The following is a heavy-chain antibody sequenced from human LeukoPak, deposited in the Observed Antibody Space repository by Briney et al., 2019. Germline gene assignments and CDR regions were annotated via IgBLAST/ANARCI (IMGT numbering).Heavy chain of an antibody. CDR3: ARQFPYYDILTGYYHALDAFGI. Sequence: SETLSLTCTVSGGSISSSSYYWGWIRQPPGKGLEWIGSIYYSGSTYYNPSLKSRVTISVDTSKNQFSLKLSSVTAADTAVYYCARQFPYYDILTGYYHALDAFGIWGQGTMVTVSS. V-gene: IGHV4-39*01. CDR1: GGSISSSSYY. D-gene: IGHD3-9*01. J-gene: IGHJ3*02. CDR2: IYYSGST.